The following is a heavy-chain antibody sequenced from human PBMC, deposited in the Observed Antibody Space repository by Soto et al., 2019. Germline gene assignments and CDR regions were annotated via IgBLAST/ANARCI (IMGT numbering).Heavy chain of an antibody. Sequence: SETLSLTCAVYGGSLSGYYWSWIRQPPGKGLEWIGEINHSGSTNYNPSLKSRVTISVDTSKNQFSLKLSSVTAADTAVYYCARGFRLFGAFDIWGQGTMVTVSS. CDR2: INHSGST. V-gene: IGHV4-34*01. CDR1: GGSLSGYY. CDR3: ARGFRLFGAFDI. J-gene: IGHJ3*02. D-gene: IGHD3-22*01.